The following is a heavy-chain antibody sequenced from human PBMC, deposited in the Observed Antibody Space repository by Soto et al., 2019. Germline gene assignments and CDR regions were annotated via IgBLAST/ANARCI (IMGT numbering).Heavy chain of an antibody. V-gene: IGHV3-30-3*01. Sequence: GGSLRLSCAASGFTFSSYAMHWVRQAPGKGLEWVAVISYDGSNKYYADSVKGRFTISRDNSKNTLYLQMNSLRAEDTAVYYCAREGYCFITSCYFIPISYYFYGIDVWGQGPTVTVSS. CDR2: ISYDGSNK. D-gene: IGHD2-2*01. CDR1: GFTFSSYA. CDR3: AREGYCFITSCYFIPISYYFYGIDV. J-gene: IGHJ6*02.